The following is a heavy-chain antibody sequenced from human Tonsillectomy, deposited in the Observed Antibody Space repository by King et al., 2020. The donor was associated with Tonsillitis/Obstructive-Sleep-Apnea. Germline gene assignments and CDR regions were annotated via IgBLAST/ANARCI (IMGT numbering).Heavy chain of an antibody. CDR2: ISYDGSNK. V-gene: IGHV3-30*18. D-gene: IGHD4-23*01. J-gene: IGHJ3*02. Sequence: MQLVQSGGGVVQPGRSLRLSCAASGFTFSSYGMDWVRQAPGKGLEWVAVISYDGSNKYYSDSVKGRFTISRDNSKNTLYLQMNSLRPEDTAVYYCAKYQFGGTDADHAFDIWGQGTMVTVSS. CDR3: AKYQFGGTDADHAFDI. CDR1: GFTFSSYG.